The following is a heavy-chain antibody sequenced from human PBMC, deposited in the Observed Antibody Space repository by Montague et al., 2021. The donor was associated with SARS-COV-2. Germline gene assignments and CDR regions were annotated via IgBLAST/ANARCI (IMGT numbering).Heavy chain of an antibody. Sequence: SLRLSCAASGFTSGDYQMTWVRQAPGKGLQWVANINQDETAKTYXDSVKGRFTISIDNAKNSLILQMNSLKDEDTAVYYCARSPRGSGTGWLDYWGQGTLVTVSS. CDR1: GFTSGDYQ. CDR2: INQDETAK. CDR3: ARSPRGSGTGWLDY. V-gene: IGHV3-7*01. D-gene: IGHD3/OR15-3a*01. J-gene: IGHJ4*02.